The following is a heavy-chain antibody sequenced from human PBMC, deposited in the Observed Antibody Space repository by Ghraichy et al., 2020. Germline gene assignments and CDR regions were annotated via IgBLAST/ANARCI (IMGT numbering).Heavy chain of an antibody. CDR1: GFTFSSSA. CDR2: ISGSGGTT. CDR3: AKGRGSGSYYYYYGMDV. D-gene: IGHD6-19*01. J-gene: IGHJ6*02. Sequence: GGSLRLSCAASGFTFSSSAMNWVRQAPGKGLEWVSVISGSGGTTYYADSVKGRFTISRDNSKNTLYLQMNSLRAEDTAVYYCAKGRGSGSYYYYYGMDVRGQGTTVTVSS. V-gene: IGHV3-23*01.